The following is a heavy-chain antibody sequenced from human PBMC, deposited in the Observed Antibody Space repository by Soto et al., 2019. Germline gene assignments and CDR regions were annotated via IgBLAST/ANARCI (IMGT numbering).Heavy chain of an antibody. CDR2: IGDSGAST. CDR1: GFSLSSFA. Sequence: GGSLRLSWDASGFSLSSFAMNWVRQAPGKGLEWVSAIGDSGASTYYADSVKGRFTISRDNSRNTLYLQLNSLRAEDTAVYYCAKGVELDVWGNGTTVTVSS. CDR3: AKGVELDV. D-gene: IGHD1-26*01. J-gene: IGHJ6*04. V-gene: IGHV3-23*01.